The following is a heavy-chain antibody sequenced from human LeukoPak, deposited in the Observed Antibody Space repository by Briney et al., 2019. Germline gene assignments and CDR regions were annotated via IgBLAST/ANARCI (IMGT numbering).Heavy chain of an antibody. CDR1: GGSISSGDYY. D-gene: IGHD6-6*01. V-gene: IGHV4-30-4*08. CDR3: ARDCGYSSSPWDNWFDP. J-gene: IGHJ5*02. Sequence: SETLSLTCTVSGGSISSGDYYWSWIRQPPGKGLEWIGYIYYSGSTYYNPSLKSRVTISVDTSKNQFSLKLSSVTAADTAVYYCARDCGYSSSPWDNWFDPWGQGTLVTVSS. CDR2: IYYSGST.